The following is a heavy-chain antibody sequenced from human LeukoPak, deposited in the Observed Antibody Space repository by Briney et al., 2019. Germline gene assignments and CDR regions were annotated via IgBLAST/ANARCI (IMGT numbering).Heavy chain of an antibody. J-gene: IGHJ4*02. CDR1: GFTVSGNY. CDR2: IYSGGDT. D-gene: IGHD4-17*01. CDR3: AREGGGDYGDYLRY. Sequence: PGGSLRLSCAASGFTVSGNYMSWVRQAPGKGLEWVSVIYSGGDTYSADSVKGRFTISRDNSKSTVYLQMNSLRAEDTAVYYCAREGGGDYGDYLRYWGQGTLVTVSS. V-gene: IGHV3-53*01.